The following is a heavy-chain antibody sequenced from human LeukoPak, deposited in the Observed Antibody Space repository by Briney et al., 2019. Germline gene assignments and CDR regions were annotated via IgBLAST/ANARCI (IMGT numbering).Heavy chain of an antibody. CDR2: IYYDGTT. CDR3: AKDKSEIPAEGSDY. CDR1: GFTVSSSY. D-gene: IGHD1-14*01. J-gene: IGHJ4*02. V-gene: IGHV3-53*01. Sequence: GGSLRLSCAASGFTVSSSYMSWVRQAPGKGLEWVSIIYYDGTTYYADSVKGRFTISRDNSKNTLFLQMNSLRAEDTAVYYCAKDKSEIPAEGSDYWGQGTLVTVSS.